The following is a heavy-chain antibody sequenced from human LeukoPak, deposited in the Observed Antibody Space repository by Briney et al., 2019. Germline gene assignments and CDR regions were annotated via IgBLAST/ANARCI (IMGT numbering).Heavy chain of an antibody. J-gene: IGHJ4*02. D-gene: IGHD3-10*01. CDR3: AREEAGHYYGSGSYHY. CDR2: TYYRSKWYN. V-gene: IGHV6-1*01. CDR1: GDSVSSNSAA. Sequence: PSQTLSLTCAISGDSVSSNSAAWNRIRQSPSRGLEWLGRTYYRSKWYNDYAVSVKSRITINPDTSKNQFSLQLNSVTPEDTAVYYCAREEAGHYYGSGSYHYWGQGTLVTVSS.